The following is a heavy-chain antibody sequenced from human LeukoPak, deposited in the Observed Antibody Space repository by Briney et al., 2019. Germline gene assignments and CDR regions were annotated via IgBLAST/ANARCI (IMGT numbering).Heavy chain of an antibody. CDR1: GFTFSTYW. D-gene: IGHD6-19*01. V-gene: IGHV3-74*01. Sequence: GGSLRLSCAASGFTFSTYWMHWVRQAPGKGLVWVSRIKGDGSSTSYADSVKGRFTISRDNDKNTLYLQMNSLRGEDTAVYYCARDPGISSGWYGFWFDPWGQGTLVTVSS. J-gene: IGHJ5*02. CDR2: IKGDGSST. CDR3: ARDPGISSGWYGFWFDP.